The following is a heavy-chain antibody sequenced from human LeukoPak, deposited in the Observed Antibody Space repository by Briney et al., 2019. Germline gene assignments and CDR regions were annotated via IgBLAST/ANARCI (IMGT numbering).Heavy chain of an antibody. CDR3: ARAAGDIVVVPEDY. Sequence: ASVEVSCKTSGYTFTEYYIHWVRQAPGQGLEWMGWINPNSGGTNYAQKFQGRVTMTRDTSISTAYVELSRLRSDDTAVYYCARAAGDIVVVPEDYWGQGTLVTVSS. CDR1: GYTFTEYY. V-gene: IGHV1-2*02. J-gene: IGHJ4*02. CDR2: INPNSGGT. D-gene: IGHD2-2*01.